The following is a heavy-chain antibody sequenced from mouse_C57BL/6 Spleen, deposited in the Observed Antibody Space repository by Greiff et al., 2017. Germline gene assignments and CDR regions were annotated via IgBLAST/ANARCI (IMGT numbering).Heavy chain of an antibody. J-gene: IGHJ2*01. CDR2: SRNKANDYTT. CDR3: ARDEGLGYFDY. V-gene: IGHV7-1*01. CDR1: GFTFSDFY. Sequence: EVKLMESGGGLVQSGRSLRLSCATSGFTFSDFYMEWVRQAPGKGLEWIAASRNKANDYTTEYSASVKGRFIVSRDTSQSILYLQMNALRAEDTAIYYCARDEGLGYFDYWGQGTTLTVSS. D-gene: IGHD2-10*02.